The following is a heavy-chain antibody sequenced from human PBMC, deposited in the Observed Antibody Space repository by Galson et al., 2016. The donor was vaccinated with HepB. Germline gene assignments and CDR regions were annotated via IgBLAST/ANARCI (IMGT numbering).Heavy chain of an antibody. Sequence: SLRLSCAASGLTFFSYGMTWVRRAPGKGLEWVSSISSSSRYTYYADSVKGRFTISSDNAKDSVYVQMNSLRVEETATYYCASNMVTHERDYYFYGMDVCGKWTTVTVSS. D-gene: IGHD2-21*02. CDR3: ASNMVTHERDYYFYGMDV. CDR2: ISSSSRYT. J-gene: IGHJ6*04. V-gene: IGHV3-21*04. CDR1: GLTFFSYG.